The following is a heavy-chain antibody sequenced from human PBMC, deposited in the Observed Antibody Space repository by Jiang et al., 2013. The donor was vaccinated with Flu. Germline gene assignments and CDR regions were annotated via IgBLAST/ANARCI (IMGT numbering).Heavy chain of an antibody. CDR3: ARDRGVGTYYYRGVDV. D-gene: IGHD1-26*01. V-gene: IGHV1-46*01. CDR1: GYIFSTYY. J-gene: IGHJ6*02. Sequence: GAEVKKPGASVKVSCKASGYIFSTYYMHWVRQAPGQGLEWMGIINPSSGSTTYAQKFQGRVTMTRDTSTRTVYMELSSLRSEDTAVYYCARDRGVGTYYYRGVDVWGQGTTVTVSS. CDR2: INPSSGST.